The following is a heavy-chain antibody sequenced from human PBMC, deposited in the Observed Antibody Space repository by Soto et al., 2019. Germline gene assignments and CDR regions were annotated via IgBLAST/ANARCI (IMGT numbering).Heavy chain of an antibody. V-gene: IGHV1-69*04. Sequence: SVNVSCNASAGTFSSYGISWVRQAPGQGLEWMGRIIPILGIANYAQKFQGRVTITADKSTSTAYMELSSLRSEDTAVYYCARDTYYDFWSGYGLDYWGQGTLVTVSS. J-gene: IGHJ4*02. D-gene: IGHD3-3*01. CDR1: AGTFSSYG. CDR2: IIPILGIA. CDR3: ARDTYYDFWSGYGLDY.